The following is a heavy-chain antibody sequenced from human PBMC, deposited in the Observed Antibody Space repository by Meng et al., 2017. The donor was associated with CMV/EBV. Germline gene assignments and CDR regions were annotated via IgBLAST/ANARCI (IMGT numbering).Heavy chain of an antibody. CDR3: ASRRPYCSSTSCYRYYYYGMDV. J-gene: IGHJ6*02. CDR1: GFTFSSYA. CDR2: IYSGGSST. V-gene: IGHV3-23*03. Sequence: GESLKISCAASGFTFSSYAMSWVRQAPGKGLEWVSVIYSGGSSTYYADSVKGRFTISRDNSKNTLYLQMNSLRAEDTAVYYCASRRPYCSSTSCYRYYYYGMDVWGQGTTVTVSS. D-gene: IGHD2-2*01.